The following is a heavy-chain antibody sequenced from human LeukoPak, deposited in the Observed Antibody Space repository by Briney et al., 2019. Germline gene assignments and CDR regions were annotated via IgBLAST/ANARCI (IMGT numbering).Heavy chain of an antibody. CDR1: GFTFDDYA. D-gene: IGHD4-23*01. J-gene: IGHJ5*02. CDR2: INWNSDSI. Sequence: GGSLRLSCAVSGFTFDDYAMHWVRHVPGKGLEWVSGINWNSDSIGYADSVKGRFTTSRDNAKNSLYLQMNSLRAEDTAVYYCARCGGGNPRWFDPWGQGTLVTVSS. CDR3: ARCGGGNPRWFDP. V-gene: IGHV3-9*01.